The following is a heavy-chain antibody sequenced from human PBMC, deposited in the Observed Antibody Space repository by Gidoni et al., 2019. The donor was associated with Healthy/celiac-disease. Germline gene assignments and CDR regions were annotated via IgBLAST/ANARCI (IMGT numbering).Heavy chain of an antibody. CDR3: AKDMYYYDSSGYCDY. Sequence: EVQLVESGGGLVQPGRSLSLSCAASGFTFDDYAMHWVRQAPGKGLEWVSGISWNSGSIGYADSVKGRFTISRDNAKNSLYLQMNSLRAEDTALYYCAKDMYYYDSSGYCDYWGQGTLVTVSS. D-gene: IGHD3-22*01. J-gene: IGHJ4*02. V-gene: IGHV3-9*01. CDR2: ISWNSGSI. CDR1: GFTFDDYA.